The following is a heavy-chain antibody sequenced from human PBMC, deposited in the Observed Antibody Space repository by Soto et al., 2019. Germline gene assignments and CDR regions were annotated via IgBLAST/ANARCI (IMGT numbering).Heavy chain of an antibody. CDR2: ISYDGSNK. Sequence: QVQLVESGGGVVQPGRSLRLSCAASGFTFSSYGMHWVRQAPGKGLEWVAVISYDGSNKYYADSVKGRFTISRDNSKNTLYLQMNSLRAEDTAVYYCAKDRGGYYYDSSGYYPLDYWGQGTLVTVSS. CDR1: GFTFSSYG. V-gene: IGHV3-30*18. D-gene: IGHD3-22*01. J-gene: IGHJ4*02. CDR3: AKDRGGYYYDSSGYYPLDY.